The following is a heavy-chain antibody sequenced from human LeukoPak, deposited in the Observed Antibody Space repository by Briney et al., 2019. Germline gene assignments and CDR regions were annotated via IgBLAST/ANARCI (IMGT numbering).Heavy chain of an antibody. CDR1: GGSFSGYY. CDR2: INHSGST. J-gene: IGHJ3*02. D-gene: IGHD6-6*01. V-gene: IGHV4-34*01. Sequence: SETLSLTCAVYGGSFSGYYWSWIRQPPGKGLEWIGEINHSGSTNYNPSLKSRVTISVDTSKNQFSLKLSSVTAADTAVYYCARAGKQLGAFDIWGQGTMVTVSS. CDR3: ARAGKQLGAFDI.